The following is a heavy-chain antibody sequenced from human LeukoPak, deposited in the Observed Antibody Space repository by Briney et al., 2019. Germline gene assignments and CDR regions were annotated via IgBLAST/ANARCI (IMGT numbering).Heavy chain of an antibody. V-gene: IGHV6-1*01. CDR2: TYYRSTWYN. CDR1: GDSVSSNSVT. D-gene: IGHD2-2*01. J-gene: IGHJ5*02. Sequence: SQPLSLTCAISGDSVSSNSVTWNWIRQSPSRGLEWLGRTYYRSTWYNDYAVSVRGRITVNPDTSKNQFSLHLNSVTPEDTAVYYCARRLTQYDCFDPWGQGILVTVSS. CDR3: ARRLTQYDCFDP.